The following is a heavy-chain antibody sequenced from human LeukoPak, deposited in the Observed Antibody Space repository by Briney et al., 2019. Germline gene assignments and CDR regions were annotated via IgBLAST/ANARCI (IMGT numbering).Heavy chain of an antibody. V-gene: IGHV4-4*07. CDR3: ARARNYYDSSGYYRFDP. Sequence: PSETLSLTCTVSGGSIGSYYWSWIRQPAGKGLEWIGRIYTSGSTNYNPSLKSRVTMSVDTSKNQFSLKLSSVTAADTAVYYCARARNYYDSSGYYRFDPWGQGTLVTVSS. J-gene: IGHJ5*02. D-gene: IGHD3-22*01. CDR1: GGSIGSYY. CDR2: IYTSGST.